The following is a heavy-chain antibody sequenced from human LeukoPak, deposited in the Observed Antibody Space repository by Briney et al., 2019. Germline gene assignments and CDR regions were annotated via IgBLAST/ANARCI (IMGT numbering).Heavy chain of an antibody. V-gene: IGHV3-23*01. J-gene: IGHJ4*02. CDR3: AKDQYGGNPQYYFDY. CDR2: ISGSGGNT. D-gene: IGHD4-23*01. CDR1: GFTFSSYA. Sequence: GGSLRLSCAASGFTFSSYAVSWVRQAPGKGLDWVSAISGSGGNTYYADSVKGRFTISRDNSKSTLYLQMNSLRAEDTAVYYCAKDQYGGNPQYYFDYWGQGTLVTVSS.